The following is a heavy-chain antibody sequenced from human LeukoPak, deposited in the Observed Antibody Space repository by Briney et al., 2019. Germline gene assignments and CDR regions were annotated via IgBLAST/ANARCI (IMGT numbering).Heavy chain of an antibody. CDR1: GSTFSSHW. CDR2: INNDGRAT. D-gene: IGHD3-16*01. CDR3: ARGGQGAVDY. J-gene: IGHJ4*02. Sequence: PGESLRLSCPVSGSTFSSHWTHWVRHAPRKGRVWVSFINNDGRATRYTDSVKGRFTIFRDNAKNTLYLQMNSLRAEDTAMYYCARGGQGAVDYWGPGTLVTVSS. V-gene: IGHV3-74*01.